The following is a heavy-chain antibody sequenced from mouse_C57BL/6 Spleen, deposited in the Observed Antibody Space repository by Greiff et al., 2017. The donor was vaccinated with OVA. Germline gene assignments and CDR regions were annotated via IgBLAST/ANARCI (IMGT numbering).Heavy chain of an antibody. Sequence: QVQLQQSGPELVKPGASVKISCKASGYAFSSSWMNWVKQRPGKGLEWIGRIYPGDGDTNYTGRVKGKATLTADKSSRKAYMQRSVLTSEDSSVYVCAREGMGYNGYYFDYWGQGTTLTVSS. CDR3: AREGMGYNGYYFDY. CDR2: IYPGDGDT. V-gene: IGHV1-82*01. J-gene: IGHJ2*01. D-gene: IGHD2-3*01. CDR1: GYAFSSSW.